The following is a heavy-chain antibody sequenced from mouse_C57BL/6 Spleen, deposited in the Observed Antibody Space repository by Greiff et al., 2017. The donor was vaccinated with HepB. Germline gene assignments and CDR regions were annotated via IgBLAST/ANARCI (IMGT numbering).Heavy chain of an antibody. CDR3: ARGLPFYYAMDY. Sequence: EVNVVESGGGLVKPGGSLKLSCAASGFTFSDYGMHWVRQAPEKGLEWVAYISSGSSTIYYADTVKGRFTISRDNAKNTLFLQMTSLRSEDTAMYYCARGLPFYYAMDYWGQGTSVTVSS. V-gene: IGHV5-17*01. CDR2: ISSGSSTI. D-gene: IGHD2-4*01. CDR1: GFTFSDYG. J-gene: IGHJ4*01.